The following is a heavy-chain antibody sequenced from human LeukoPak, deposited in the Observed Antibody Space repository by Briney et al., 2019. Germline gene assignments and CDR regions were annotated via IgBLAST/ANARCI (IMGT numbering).Heavy chain of an antibody. CDR2: ISAYNGNT. J-gene: IGHJ6*03. Sequence: ASVKVSCKASGYTFTSYGISWVRQAPGQGLEWMGWISAYNGNTNYAQKLQGRVTMTTDTSTSTAYMELRSLRSDDTAVYYCARGGHSSSWYFNYYYYYMDVWGKGTTVTVSS. CDR3: ARGGHSSSWYFNYYYYYMDV. D-gene: IGHD6-13*01. V-gene: IGHV1-18*01. CDR1: GYTFTSYG.